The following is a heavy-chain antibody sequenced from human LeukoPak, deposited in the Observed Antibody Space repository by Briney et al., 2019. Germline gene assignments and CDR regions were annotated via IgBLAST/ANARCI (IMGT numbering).Heavy chain of an antibody. CDR2: ISSNGGNT. V-gene: IGHV3-64*04. D-gene: IGHD3-10*01. J-gene: IGHJ4*02. Sequence: PGGSLRLSCAASGFTFSSYAMHWVRQAPGKGLEYVSAISSNGGNTYYANSVKGRFTISRDNSKNTLYLQMNSLRAEDTAVYYCAKDLRSRRLPYYFDYWGQGTLVTVSS. CDR3: AKDLRSRRLPYYFDY. CDR1: GFTFSSYA.